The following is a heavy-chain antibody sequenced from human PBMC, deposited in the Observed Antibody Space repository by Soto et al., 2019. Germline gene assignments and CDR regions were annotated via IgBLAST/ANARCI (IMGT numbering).Heavy chain of an antibody. D-gene: IGHD3-3*01. Sequence: GGSLRLSCAASGFTVSSNYMSWVRQAPGKGLEWVSVIYSGGSTYYADSVKGRFTISRDNSKNTLYLQMNSLRAEDTAVYYCARDVLRFRFDPWGQGTLVTGSS. CDR3: ARDVLRFRFDP. V-gene: IGHV3-53*01. CDR2: IYSGGST. CDR1: GFTVSSNY. J-gene: IGHJ5*02.